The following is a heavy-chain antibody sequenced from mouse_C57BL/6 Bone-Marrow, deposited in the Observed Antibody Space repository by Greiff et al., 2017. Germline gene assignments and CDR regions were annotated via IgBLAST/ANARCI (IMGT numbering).Heavy chain of an antibody. CDR1: GYSFTSYY. V-gene: IGHV1-66*01. D-gene: IGHD1-1*01. CDR2: IYPGSGNT. J-gene: IGHJ1*03. CDR3: ATNPRYSYGSIFDV. Sequence: QVQLQQSGPELVKPGASVKISCKASGYSFTSYYIHWVKQRPGQGLEWIGWIYPGSGNTKYTEKFKGKATLTADTSSSTAYMQLSRLTSEDSAVYYCATNPRYSYGSIFDVWGTGTTVTVSS.